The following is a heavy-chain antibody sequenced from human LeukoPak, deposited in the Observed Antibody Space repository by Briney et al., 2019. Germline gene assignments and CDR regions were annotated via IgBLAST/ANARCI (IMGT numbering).Heavy chain of an antibody. J-gene: IGHJ4*02. CDR3: ATDHATYCSSTSCLERDY. Sequence: ASVKVSCKVSGYTLTELSMHWVRQAPGKGLEWMGGFDPEDGETIYAQEFQGRVTMTEDTSTDTAYMELSSLRSEDTAVYYCATDHATYCSSTSCLERDYWGQGTLVTVSS. V-gene: IGHV1-24*01. D-gene: IGHD2-2*01. CDR1: GYTLTELS. CDR2: FDPEDGET.